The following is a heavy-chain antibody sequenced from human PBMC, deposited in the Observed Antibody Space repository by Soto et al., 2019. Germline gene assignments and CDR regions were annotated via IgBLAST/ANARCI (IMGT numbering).Heavy chain of an antibody. Sequence: QVHLQESGPRLVEPSETLSLTCSVSGDSIRNSGHYWGWVRQPPGKGLEWIGSVYYSGTSYRKPSLKSRLHMSIDTSKTQFSLRLTSVTAADTAIYYCARPATVAPPDAFQVWSQGTLVTVSS. J-gene: IGHJ3*01. CDR1: GDSIRNSGHY. CDR3: ARPATVAPPDAFQV. D-gene: IGHD6-19*01. V-gene: IGHV4-39*01. CDR2: VYYSGTS.